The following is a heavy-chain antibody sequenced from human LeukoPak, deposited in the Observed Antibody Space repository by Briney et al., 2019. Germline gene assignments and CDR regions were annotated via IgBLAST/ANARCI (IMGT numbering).Heavy chain of an antibody. Sequence: ASVKVSCKASGYTFTSYGISWVRQAPGQGLEWMGWISAYNGNTNYAQKLQGRVTMTTDTSTSTAYMELRSLRSDDTAVYYCARDRGDYGSGCSGYYYYYGMDVWGQGTTVTVSS. V-gene: IGHV1-18*01. CDR2: ISAYNGNT. CDR1: GYTFTSYG. J-gene: IGHJ6*02. D-gene: IGHD3-10*01. CDR3: ARDRGDYGSGCSGYYYYYGMDV.